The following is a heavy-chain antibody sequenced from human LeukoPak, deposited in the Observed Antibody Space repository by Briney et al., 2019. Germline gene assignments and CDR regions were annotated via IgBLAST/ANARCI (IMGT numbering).Heavy chain of an antibody. V-gene: IGHV3-23*01. CDR3: AKCPLSYYYGSGSSMDV. Sequence: GGSLRLSCAASGFTFSSYAMSWVRQAPGKGLEWVSAISGSGGSTYYADSVKGRFTISRDNSKNTLYLQMNSLRAEDTAVYYCAKCPLSYYYGSGSSMDVWGQGTTVTVSS. D-gene: IGHD3-10*01. CDR1: GFTFSSYA. CDR2: ISGSGGST. J-gene: IGHJ6*02.